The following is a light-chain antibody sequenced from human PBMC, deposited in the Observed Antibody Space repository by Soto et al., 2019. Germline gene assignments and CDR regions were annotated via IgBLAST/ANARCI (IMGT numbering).Light chain of an antibody. J-gene: IGLJ1*01. CDR2: SNN. V-gene: IGLV1-44*01. Sequence: QSVLTQPPSASGTPGQRVTISCSGSSSNIGSNTVIWYQQLPGTAPKLLIYSNNQWPPGVPDRFSGSKSGTSASLAISGLQSEDEAAYYCAAWDDSLNGPLYVFGTGTKLTVL. CDR3: AAWDDSLNGPLYV. CDR1: SSNIGSNT.